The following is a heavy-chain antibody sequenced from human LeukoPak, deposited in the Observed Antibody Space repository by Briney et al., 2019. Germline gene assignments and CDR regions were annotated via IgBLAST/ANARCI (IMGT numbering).Heavy chain of an antibody. Sequence: ASVKVPCKASGYTFTGYYMHWVRQAPGQGLEWMGWINPNSGGTNYAQKFQGRVTMTRDTSISTAYMELSRLRSDDTAVYYCAREGDYYDSSGMGYYFDYRGQGTLVTVSS. CDR1: GYTFTGYY. CDR3: AREGDYYDSSGMGYYFDY. D-gene: IGHD3-22*01. J-gene: IGHJ4*02. CDR2: INPNSGGT. V-gene: IGHV1-2*02.